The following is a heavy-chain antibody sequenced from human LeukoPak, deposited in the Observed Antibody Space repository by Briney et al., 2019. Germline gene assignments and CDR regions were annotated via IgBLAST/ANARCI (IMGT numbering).Heavy chain of an antibody. CDR3: AKDKGPDSGSYSIDY. D-gene: IGHD1-26*01. V-gene: IGHV3-30*02. Sequence: GGSLRLSRAASGFTFSSYSMHWVRQAPGKGLEWVAVIWYGGSNKYYADSVKGRFTISRDNSKNTLYLQMNSLRAEDTAVYYCAKDKGPDSGSYSIDYWGQGTLVTVSS. CDR2: IWYGGSNK. J-gene: IGHJ4*02. CDR1: GFTFSSYS.